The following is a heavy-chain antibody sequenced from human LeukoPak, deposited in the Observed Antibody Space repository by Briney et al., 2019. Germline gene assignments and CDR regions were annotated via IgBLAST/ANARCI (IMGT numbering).Heavy chain of an antibody. CDR3: ARASVVVAGLDY. J-gene: IGHJ4*02. CDR1: GFTFSSYG. D-gene: IGHD2-15*01. V-gene: IGHV3-30*03. Sequence: PGRSLRLSCAASGFTFSSYGMHWVRQAPGKGLEWVAVISYDGSNKYYADSVKGRFTISRDNAKNSLYLQMNSLRAEDTALYYCARASVVVAGLDYWGQGTLVTVSS. CDR2: ISYDGSNK.